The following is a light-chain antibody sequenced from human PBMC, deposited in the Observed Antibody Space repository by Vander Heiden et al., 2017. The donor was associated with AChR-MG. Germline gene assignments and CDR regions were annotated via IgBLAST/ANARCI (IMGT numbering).Light chain of an antibody. CDR2: RDS. CDR3: QVWDSSTDV. Sequence: SYELTQPLSVSVALGQTARSNCGGNKLGRKNVHWDQQKPGQAPVLVIYRDSNRPSGIPERFSGSHAGNTATLTISRAQAGDEADYYCQVWDSSTDVFGTGTKVTVL. J-gene: IGLJ1*01. V-gene: IGLV3-9*01. CDR1: KLGRKN.